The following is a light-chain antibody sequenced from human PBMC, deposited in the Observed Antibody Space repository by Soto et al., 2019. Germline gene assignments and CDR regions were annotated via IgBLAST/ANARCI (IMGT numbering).Light chain of an antibody. CDR1: TGAVTSGSY. CDR3: LLYFGGFYV. Sequence: QAVVTQEPSLTVSPGGTVTLTCTSNTGAVTSGSYPAWFQQKPGQAPRPVMLATSNRYSWTPARFSGSLLGGQAALTLSGVQPEDEADYYCLLYFGGFYVFXTGTKLTAL. J-gene: IGLJ1*01. CDR2: ATS. V-gene: IGLV7-43*01.